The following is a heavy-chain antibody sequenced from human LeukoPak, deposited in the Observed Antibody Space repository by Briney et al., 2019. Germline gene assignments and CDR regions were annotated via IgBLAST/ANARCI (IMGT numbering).Heavy chain of an antibody. CDR2: ISGGDEST. J-gene: IGHJ4*02. CDR1: GFIFISYD. D-gene: IGHD2-15*01. CDR3: AKGEGGSCSSSSCSTYFDY. Sequence: PGGSLRLSCTVSGFIFISYDMIWVRQAPGKGLEWVSSISGGDESTYNADSVKGRFIISRDNSKNTLYLQMNGLRAEDTAIYYCAKGEGGSCSSSSCSTYFDYWGQGTLVTVSS. V-gene: IGHV3-23*01.